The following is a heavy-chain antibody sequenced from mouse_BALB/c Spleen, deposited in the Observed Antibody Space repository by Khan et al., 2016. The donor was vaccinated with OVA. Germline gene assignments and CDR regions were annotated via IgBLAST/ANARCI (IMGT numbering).Heavy chain of an antibody. CDR2: ITNGGGNT. Sequence: EVELVESGGGLVQPGGSLKLSCAASGFTFSSNTMSWVRQTPEKRLEWVAYITNGGGNTYYPDTVKGRFTISRDNAKNTLYLQMSSLKSEDTAMYYCARIPTFITTALDYWGQGTSVTGS. V-gene: IGHV5-12-2*01. CDR3: ARIPTFITTALDY. J-gene: IGHJ4*01. D-gene: IGHD1-2*01. CDR1: GFTFSSNT.